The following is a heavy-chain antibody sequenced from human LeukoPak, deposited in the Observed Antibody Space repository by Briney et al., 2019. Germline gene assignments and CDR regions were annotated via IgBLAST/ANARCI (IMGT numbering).Heavy chain of an antibody. V-gene: IGHV3-23*01. J-gene: IGHJ4*02. CDR1: GFTFSSYA. CDR3: AKDEYSSSLFDY. CDR2: ISGSGGST. D-gene: IGHD6-13*01. Sequence: PGGSLRLSCAASGFTFSSYAMSWVRQAPGKGLEWVSAISGSGGSTYYADSVKGRFTISRDNSKSTLYLQMNSLRAEDTAVYYCAKDEYSSSLFDYWGQGTLVTVSS.